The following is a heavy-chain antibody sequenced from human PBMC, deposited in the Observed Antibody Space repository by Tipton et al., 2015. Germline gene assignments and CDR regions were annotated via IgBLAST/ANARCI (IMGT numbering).Heavy chain of an antibody. D-gene: IGHD4-17*01. CDR2: ISYDGSNK. J-gene: IGHJ2*01. V-gene: IGHV3-30*18. CDR3: AKEDAATVTSWYFDL. CDR1: GFTFSSYG. Sequence: SLRLSCAASGFTFSSYGMHWVRQAPGKGLEWVAVISYDGSNKYYADSVKGRFTISRDNSKNTLYLQMNSLRAEDTAVYYCAKEDAATVTSWYFDLWGRGTLVTVSS.